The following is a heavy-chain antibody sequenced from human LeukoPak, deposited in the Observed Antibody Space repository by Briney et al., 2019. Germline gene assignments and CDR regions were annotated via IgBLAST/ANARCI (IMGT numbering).Heavy chain of an antibody. Sequence: PGGSLRLSCEASGFTFSSYWMSWVRQAPGKGLEWVANIKQDGSQKYYGDSVKGRFTISRDNAKNSMYLQMNSLRVEDTAVYYCARAPKRSSGSWYVPHLVFDYWGQGTLVTVSS. CDR2: IKQDGSQK. V-gene: IGHV3-7*01. J-gene: IGHJ4*02. D-gene: IGHD6-13*01. CDR1: GFTFSSYW. CDR3: ARAPKRSSGSWYVPHLVFDY.